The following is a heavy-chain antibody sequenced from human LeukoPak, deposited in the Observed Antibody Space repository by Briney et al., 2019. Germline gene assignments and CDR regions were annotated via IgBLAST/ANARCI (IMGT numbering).Heavy chain of an antibody. J-gene: IGHJ4*02. CDR3: ARAAAGISFDY. CDR2: IYSGGST. CDR1: GFTVSSNY. D-gene: IGHD6-13*01. V-gene: IGHV3-53*01. Sequence: GGSLRLSCAASGFTVSSNYMSWVRQAPGKGLEWVSVIYSGGSTYYADSVKGRFTISRDNSKNTLYLQMNSLRAEDTAVYYCARAAAGISFDYRGQGTLVTVSS.